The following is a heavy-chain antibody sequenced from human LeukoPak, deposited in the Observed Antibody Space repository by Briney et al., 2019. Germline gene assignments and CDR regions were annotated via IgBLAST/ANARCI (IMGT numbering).Heavy chain of an antibody. CDR1: GYTFTSYG. Sequence: ASVKVSCKASGYTFTSYGISWVRQAPGQGLEWMGWISDYSGNPNYAQKFQGRVAMTADTFTSTAYMELRSLRSDDTAVYFCASDSLLAAPYPDHSGQGTLVTVSS. D-gene: IGHD6-25*01. J-gene: IGHJ1*01. CDR2: ISDYSGNP. V-gene: IGHV1-18*01. CDR3: ASDSLLAAPYPDH.